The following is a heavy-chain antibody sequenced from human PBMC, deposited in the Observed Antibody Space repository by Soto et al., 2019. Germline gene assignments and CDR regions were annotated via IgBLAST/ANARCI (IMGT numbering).Heavy chain of an antibody. Sequence: QVQLVQSGAEEKKPGASVKGSCKASGYTFTGYAMHWVRQAPGQRLEWMGWINAGNGNTKYSQKFQGRVTITRDTSASTAYMELSSLRSEDTAVYYCARAVAVPAAFDYWGQGTLVTVSS. CDR3: ARAVAVPAAFDY. CDR2: INAGNGNT. D-gene: IGHD6-19*01. J-gene: IGHJ4*02. V-gene: IGHV1-3*05. CDR1: GYTFTGYA.